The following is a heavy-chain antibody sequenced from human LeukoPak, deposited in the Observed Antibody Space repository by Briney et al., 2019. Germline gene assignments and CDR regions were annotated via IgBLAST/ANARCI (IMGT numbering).Heavy chain of an antibody. CDR3: ARVCRDSSGYGAFDI. V-gene: IGHV3-48*03. CDR2: ISSSGSLI. J-gene: IGHJ3*02. Sequence: GGPLRLACAASGFTFSSYEMNWVRQAPGKGLEWVSYISSSGSLIYYADSVKGRFTISRDNAKNSLYLQMNSLRDEDTAVYYCARVCRDSSGYGAFDIWGQGTMVTVSS. CDR1: GFTFSSYE. D-gene: IGHD3-22*01.